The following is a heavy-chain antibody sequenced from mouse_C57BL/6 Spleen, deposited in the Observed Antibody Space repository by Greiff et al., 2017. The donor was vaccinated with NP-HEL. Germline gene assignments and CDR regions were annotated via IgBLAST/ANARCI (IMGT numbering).Heavy chain of an antibody. V-gene: IGHV5-17*01. D-gene: IGHD1-1*01. J-gene: IGHJ4*01. CDR2: ISSGSSTI. CDR3: ARSHYSSSYDYYAMDY. Sequence: EVQLVESGGGLVKPGGSLKLSCAASGFTFSDYGMHWVRQAPEKGLEWVAYISSGSSTIYYADTVKGRFTIARDNAKNTLFLQMTSLKSEDTAMYYCARSHYSSSYDYYAMDYWGQGTSVTVSS. CDR1: GFTFSDYG.